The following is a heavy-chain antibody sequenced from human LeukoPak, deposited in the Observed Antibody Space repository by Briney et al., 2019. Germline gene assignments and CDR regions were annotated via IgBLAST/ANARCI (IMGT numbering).Heavy chain of an antibody. D-gene: IGHD3-9*01. CDR2: LSYTGNT. CDR1: HGSITTPDYY. CDR3: AKESEFDRSGESTDYFDY. V-gene: IGHV4-39*07. Sequence: SETLSLTCSASHGSITTPDYYWGWIRQPPGKGLEWIGTLSYTGNTYYNPSLKSRVTIGVDTSKNQLSLELNSMTAADTAKYYCAKESEFDRSGESTDYFDYWGQGILVTVSS. J-gene: IGHJ4*02.